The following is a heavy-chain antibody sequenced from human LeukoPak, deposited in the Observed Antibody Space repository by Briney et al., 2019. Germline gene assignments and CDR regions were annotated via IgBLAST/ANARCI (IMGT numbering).Heavy chain of an antibody. V-gene: IGHV4-39*07. CDR3: AREGVGATMSNAFDI. CDR1: GGSISSNSHY. J-gene: IGHJ3*02. Sequence: SETLSLTCTVSGGSISSNSHYWGWSRQPPGKGLEWIGSIFYSGSTFYNPSLKSRVTISVDTSKDQFSLRLSSVTAADTAVYYCAREGVGATMSNAFDIWGQGTMVTVSS. CDR2: IFYSGST. D-gene: IGHD1-26*01.